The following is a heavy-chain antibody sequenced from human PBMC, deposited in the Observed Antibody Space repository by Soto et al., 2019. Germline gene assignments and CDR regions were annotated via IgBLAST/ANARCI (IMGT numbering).Heavy chain of an antibody. Sequence: SVKVSCKASGGTFSSYDISWVRQAPGQGLEWLGGIIPIFGTANYAQKFQGRVTITADESTSTAYMELSSLRSEDTAVYYCARSLKYYYGMDVWRQGTTVTVSS. CDR3: ARSLKYYYGMDV. CDR1: GGTFSSYD. V-gene: IGHV1-69*13. J-gene: IGHJ6*02. D-gene: IGHD3-16*01. CDR2: IIPIFGTA.